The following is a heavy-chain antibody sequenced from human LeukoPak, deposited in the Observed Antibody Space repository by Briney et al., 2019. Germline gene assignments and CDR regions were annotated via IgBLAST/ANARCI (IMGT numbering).Heavy chain of an antibody. CDR1: GFTFSSYG. J-gene: IGHJ3*02. V-gene: IGHV3-23*01. CDR2: ISGSGGST. CDR3: ARDYYDYVWGSYRNRAFDI. Sequence: GGSLRLSCEASGFTFSSYGMSWVRQAPGKGLEWVSAISGSGGSTYYADSVKGRFTISRDNSKNTLYLQMNSLRAEDTAVYYCARDYYDYVWGSYRNRAFDIWGQGTMVTVSS. D-gene: IGHD3-16*02.